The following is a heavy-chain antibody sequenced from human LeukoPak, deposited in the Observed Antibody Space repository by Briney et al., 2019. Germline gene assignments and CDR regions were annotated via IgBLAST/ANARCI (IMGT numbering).Heavy chain of an antibody. J-gene: IGHJ6*03. CDR2: IIPVFGTT. Sequence: SVTVSCKASGGTFSGYAVSWVRQAPGQGLQWMGRIIPVFGTTNYTQNFHGRVTITTDGSTSTAYMEVISLRSDDTGVYYCAAESEWGNLGYMDVWGKGTKVTVSS. V-gene: IGHV1-69*05. CDR1: GGTFSGYA. D-gene: IGHD2-8*01. CDR3: AAESEWGNLGYMDV.